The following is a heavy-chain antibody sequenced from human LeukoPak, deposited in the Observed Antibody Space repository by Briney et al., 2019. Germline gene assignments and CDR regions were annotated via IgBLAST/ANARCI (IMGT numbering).Heavy chain of an antibody. J-gene: IGHJ4*02. V-gene: IGHV3-23*01. CDR1: GFTFSSYA. CDR2: ISGSGGST. Sequence: GGSLRLSCAASGFTFSSYAMSWVRQAPGKGLEWVSAISGSGGSTYYADSVKGRFTISRDNSKNTRYLQMNSLRAEDTAVYYCAKGEYQLLYGDYWGQGTLVTVSS. D-gene: IGHD2-2*02. CDR3: AKGEYQLLYGDY.